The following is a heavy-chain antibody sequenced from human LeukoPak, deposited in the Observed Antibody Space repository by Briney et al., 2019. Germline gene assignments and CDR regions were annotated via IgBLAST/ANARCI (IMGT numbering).Heavy chain of an antibody. D-gene: IGHD5-12*01. V-gene: IGHV3-74*01. CDR1: GFTFNSYW. CDR3: ARGFSGYDY. CDR2: INSDGSST. Sequence: GGSLRLSCAASGFTFNSYWVHWVRQAPGKGLVCVSRINSDGSSTSYADSVKGRVTISRDNAKNTLYLQMNSLRAEDTAVYYCARGFSGYDYWGQGTLVTVSS. J-gene: IGHJ4*02.